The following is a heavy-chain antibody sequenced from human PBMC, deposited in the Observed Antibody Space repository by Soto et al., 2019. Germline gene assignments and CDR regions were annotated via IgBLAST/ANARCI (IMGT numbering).Heavy chain of an antibody. CDR3: ASLDIVVVPAATGSMDV. D-gene: IGHD2-2*01. CDR1: GGSISSYY. V-gene: IGHV4-59*05. Sequence: SETLSLTCTVSGGSISSYYWSWIRQPPGKGLEWIGSIYYSGSTYYNPSLKSRVTISVDTSKNQFSLKLSSVTAADTAVYYCASLDIVVVPAATGSMDVWGKGTTVTVSS. J-gene: IGHJ6*03. CDR2: IYYSGST.